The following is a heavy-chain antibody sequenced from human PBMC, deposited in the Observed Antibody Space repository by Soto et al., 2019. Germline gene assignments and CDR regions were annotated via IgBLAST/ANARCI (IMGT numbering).Heavy chain of an antibody. D-gene: IGHD2-15*01. V-gene: IGHV3-21*01. CDR1: GFNFNSYT. J-gene: IGHJ6*02. CDR2: ISSSGYI. Sequence: GGSLRLSCAASGFNFNSYTINWVRQAPGKRLEWLSSISSSGYIFSTDSVGGRFTISRDNAKNSVYLQINSLRAEDTAVYFCTRDCSGGSCYPGMDVWGQGTTVTVSS. CDR3: TRDCSGGSCYPGMDV.